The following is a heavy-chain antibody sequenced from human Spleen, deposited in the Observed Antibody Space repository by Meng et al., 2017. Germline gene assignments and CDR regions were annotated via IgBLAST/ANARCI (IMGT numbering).Heavy chain of an antibody. J-gene: IGHJ4*02. D-gene: IGHD4-17*01. CDR2: IYYSGST. CDR3: ARGHRGADYGFDY. Sequence: SETLSLTCTVSGGSISTSSYYWGWIRQPPGKGLEWIGYIYYSGSTYYNPSLKSRVTISVDTSKNQFSLKLSSVTAADTAVYYCARGHRGADYGFDYWGQGTLVTVSS. V-gene: IGHV4-39*07. CDR1: GGSISTSSYY.